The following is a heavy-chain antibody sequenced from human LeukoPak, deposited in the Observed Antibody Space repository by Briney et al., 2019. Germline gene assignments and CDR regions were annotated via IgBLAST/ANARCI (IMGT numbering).Heavy chain of an antibody. Sequence: GGSLRLSCAASGFTFSTYAMNWVRQAPGEGLKWVSCITGDSAYIYYADSVKGRFTLSRDNAKNSLYLQMNSLTAGDTAVYYCARGPPRGKYYYMDVWGKGTTVTVSS. CDR2: ITGDSAYI. CDR1: GFTFSTYA. V-gene: IGHV3-21*01. J-gene: IGHJ6*03. CDR3: ARGPPRGKYYYMDV. D-gene: IGHD1-1*01.